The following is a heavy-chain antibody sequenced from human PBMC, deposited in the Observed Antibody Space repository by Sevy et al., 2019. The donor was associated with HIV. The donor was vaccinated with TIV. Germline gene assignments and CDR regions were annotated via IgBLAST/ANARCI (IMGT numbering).Heavy chain of an antibody. CDR3: ARDRPGVATIRTLDYFDY. CDR1: GGSFSGYY. J-gene: IGHJ4*02. Sequence: SETLSLTCAVYGGSFSGYYWSWIRQPPGKGLEWIGEINHSGSTNYNPSLKSRVTISVDTSKNQFSLKLSSVTAADTAVYYCARDRPGVATIRTLDYFDYWGQGTLVTVSS. V-gene: IGHV4-34*01. CDR2: INHSGST. D-gene: IGHD5-12*01.